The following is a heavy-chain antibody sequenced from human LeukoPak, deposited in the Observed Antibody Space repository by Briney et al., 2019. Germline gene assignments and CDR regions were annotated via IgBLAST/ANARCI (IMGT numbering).Heavy chain of an antibody. CDR2: ISSSGGTI. V-gene: IGHV3-11*04. J-gene: IGHJ4*02. Sequence: PGGSLRLSCAASGFTFSDYYMTWIRQAPGQGPEWISYISSSGGTIFYADSVKGRFTISRDNAKNSVYLQMNSLRAEDTAEYYCATGPSGYFFNYWGQGTLVTVSS. D-gene: IGHD2-8*02. CDR1: GFTFSDYY. CDR3: ATGPSGYFFNY.